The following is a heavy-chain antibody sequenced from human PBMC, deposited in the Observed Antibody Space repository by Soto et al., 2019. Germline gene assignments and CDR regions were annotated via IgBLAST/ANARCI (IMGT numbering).Heavy chain of an antibody. CDR2: IFPSGTT. CDR3: ARGREFDS. J-gene: IGHJ4*02. Sequence: SEALSVPGSVSGCSLTSGTYSWNWIRQPPGKGLEWIGYIFPSGTTYYNPSLKSRVSISIDVSKNQFSLNLRSLTAADTAVYYCARGREFDSWGQGTLVTVSS. CDR1: GCSLTSGTYS. V-gene: IGHV4-30-2*01.